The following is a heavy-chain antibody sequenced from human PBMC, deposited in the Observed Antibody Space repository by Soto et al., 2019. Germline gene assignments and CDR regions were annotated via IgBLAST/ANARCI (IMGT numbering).Heavy chain of an antibody. CDR1: GFTFSSYA. V-gene: IGHV3-30-3*01. CDR2: ISYDGSNK. J-gene: IGHJ4*02. D-gene: IGHD6-13*01. Sequence: GGFLRLSCAASGFTFSSYAMHWVRQAPGKGLEWVAVISYDGSNKYYADSVKGRFTISRDNSKNTLYLQMNSLTSEDTAVYYCARPAQYPNTWYSFDYWGQGTLVTVSS. CDR3: ARPAQYPNTWYSFDY.